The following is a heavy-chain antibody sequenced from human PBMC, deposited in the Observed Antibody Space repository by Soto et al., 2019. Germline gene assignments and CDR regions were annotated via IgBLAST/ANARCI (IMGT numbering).Heavy chain of an antibody. D-gene: IGHD3-3*02. J-gene: IGHJ2*01. V-gene: IGHV4-59*01. CDR3: ARDPTFWYFDL. CDR1: GDSISNYY. CDR2: IYYSGST. Sequence: SETLSLTCTVSGDSISNYYWSWIRQPPGKGLEWIGYIYYSGSTDYNPSLKSRVTISLDTSKNQFSLTLNSVTAADTAVYYCARDPTFWYFDLWGRGTLVTVS.